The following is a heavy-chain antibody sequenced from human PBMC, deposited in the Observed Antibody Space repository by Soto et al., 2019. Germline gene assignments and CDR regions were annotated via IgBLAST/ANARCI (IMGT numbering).Heavy chain of an antibody. V-gene: IGHV1-69*12. CDR1: GGTFSSYA. Sequence: QVQLVQSGAEVKKPGSSVKVSCKASGGTFSSYAISWVRQAPGQGLEWMGGIIPIFGTANYAQKFQGRVTITADESTRPAYMELSSPRTEDTAVYYCARDDVDTAMPYGMDVWGQGTTVTVSS. CDR2: IIPIFGTA. CDR3: ARDDVDTAMPYGMDV. D-gene: IGHD5-18*01. J-gene: IGHJ6*02.